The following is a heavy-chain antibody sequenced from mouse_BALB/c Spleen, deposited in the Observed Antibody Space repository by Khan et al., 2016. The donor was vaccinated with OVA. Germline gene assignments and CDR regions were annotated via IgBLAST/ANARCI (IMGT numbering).Heavy chain of an antibody. Sequence: IPLVQSGPELKKPGETVKISCKASGYTFTNYGMNWVKQSPGKALKWMGWINTYTGEPTYADDFKGRFAFSLETSASTAYLQINNLKNEDTATYFCARPPYFSYTLDYWGQGTSVTVSS. CDR2: INTYTGEP. CDR1: GYTFTNYG. J-gene: IGHJ4*01. V-gene: IGHV9-3-1*01. D-gene: IGHD2-10*01. CDR3: ARPPYFSYTLDY.